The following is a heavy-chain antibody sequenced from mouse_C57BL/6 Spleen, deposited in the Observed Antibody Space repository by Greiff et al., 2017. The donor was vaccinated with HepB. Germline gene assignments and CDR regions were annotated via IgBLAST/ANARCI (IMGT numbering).Heavy chain of an antibody. D-gene: IGHD1-1*01. V-gene: IGHV8-8*01. CDR1: GFSLSTFGMG. Sequence: QVTLKVSGPGILQPSQTLSLTCSFSGFSLSTFGMGVGWIRQPSGKGLEWLAHIWWDDDKYYNPALKSRLTISKDTSKNQVFLKIANVDTADPATYYCARIDTTNYFDYWGQGTTLTVSS. CDR2: IWWDDDK. J-gene: IGHJ2*01. CDR3: ARIDTTNYFDY.